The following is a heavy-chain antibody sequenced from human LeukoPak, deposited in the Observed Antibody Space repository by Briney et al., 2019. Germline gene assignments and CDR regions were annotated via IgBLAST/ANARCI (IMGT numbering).Heavy chain of an antibody. CDR1: GYTFTSYD. CDR3: ARGRSERITTFDY. D-gene: IGHD1-1*01. Sequence: ASVKVSCKASGYTFTSYDINWVRQATGQGLEWMGWMNPNSGNTGYAQKFQGRVTITRNTSISTAYMELSSLRSEDTAVYYCARGRSERITTFDYWGQGTLVTVSS. J-gene: IGHJ4*02. CDR2: MNPNSGNT. V-gene: IGHV1-8*03.